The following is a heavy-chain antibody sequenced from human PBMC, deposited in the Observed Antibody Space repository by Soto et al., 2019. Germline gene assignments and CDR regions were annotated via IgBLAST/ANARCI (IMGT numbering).Heavy chain of an antibody. CDR2: ISHSGST. CDR3: AREAVAQCIAARPDWIDY. D-gene: IGHD6-6*01. Sequence: QVQLQESGPGLVKPSGTLCITCAVSGGSISSSNWWSWVRQPPGKGLEWIGEISHSGSTNYNPSLKSRVTISVDTSKHQFSRKRSSVTVADTAVYYCAREAVAQCIAARPDWIDYWGQGTLVTVSS. J-gene: IGHJ4*02. CDR1: GGSISSSNW. V-gene: IGHV4-4*02.